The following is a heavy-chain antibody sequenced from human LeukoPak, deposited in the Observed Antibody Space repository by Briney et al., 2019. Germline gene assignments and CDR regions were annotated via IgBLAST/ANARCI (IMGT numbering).Heavy chain of an antibody. CDR3: ARGPLSYYDFWSGYYNRGVYCYYYMHV. V-gene: IGHV1-8*01. J-gene: IGHJ6*03. CDR2: MNPISGHT. Sequence: ASVKVSCKTSGYTFPSYDINWVRQATGQGLEWLGWMNPISGHTGYAKKFQGRVTITRKTSISTAYMELSSLRSEDPAVYYCARGPLSYYDFWSGYYNRGVYCYYYMHVWGKGTTVTVSS. D-gene: IGHD3-3*01. CDR1: GYTFPSYD.